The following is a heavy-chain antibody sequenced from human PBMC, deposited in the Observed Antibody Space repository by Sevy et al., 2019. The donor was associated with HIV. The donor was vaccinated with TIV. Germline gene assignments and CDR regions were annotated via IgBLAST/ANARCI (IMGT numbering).Heavy chain of an antibody. CDR3: AREISSSSWSRLFDL. Sequence: GGSLRLSCAASGFTFSSYSMNWVRQAPGKGLEWVSYISSSSSTIYYADSVKGRFTISRDNAKNSLYLQMNSLRDEDTAVYYCAREISSSSWSRLFDLWGRRTLVTVSS. CDR2: ISSSSSTI. D-gene: IGHD6-13*01. V-gene: IGHV3-48*02. J-gene: IGHJ2*01. CDR1: GFTFSSYS.